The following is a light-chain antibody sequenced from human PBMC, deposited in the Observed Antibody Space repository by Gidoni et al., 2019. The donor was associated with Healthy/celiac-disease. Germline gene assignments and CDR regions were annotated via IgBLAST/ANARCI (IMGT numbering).Light chain of an antibody. CDR3: QAWDSSPEEVV. CDR2: QDS. J-gene: IGLJ2*01. V-gene: IGLV3-1*01. CDR1: KLGDKY. Sequence: SYELTQPPSVSVSPGQTASITCSGDKLGDKYACWYHQKPGQSPVLVIYQDSKRPSGSPERFSGSNSGNTATLTISGTQAMDEADYYCQAWDSSPEEVVFGGGTKLTVL.